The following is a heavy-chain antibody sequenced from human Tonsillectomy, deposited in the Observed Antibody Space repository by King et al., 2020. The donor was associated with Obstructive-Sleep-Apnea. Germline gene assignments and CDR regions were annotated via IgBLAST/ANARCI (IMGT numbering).Heavy chain of an antibody. J-gene: IGHJ4*02. CDR2: LSGSGGST. Sequence: DVQLVESGGGLVQPGGSLRLSCAASGFTFSSYAMSWVRQAPGKGLEWVSGLSGSGGSTYYADSVKGRFTISRDNSKNTLYLQMNSLSAEDTAVYYCASFAQWLSAQVDYWGQGTLVTVSS. CDR3: ASFAQWLSAQVDY. CDR1: GFTFSSYA. V-gene: IGHV3-23*04. D-gene: IGHD3-22*01.